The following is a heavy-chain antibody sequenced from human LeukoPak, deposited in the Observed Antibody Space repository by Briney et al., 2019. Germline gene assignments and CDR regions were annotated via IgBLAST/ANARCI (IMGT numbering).Heavy chain of an antibody. Sequence: GGSLRLSCAASGFTFSDYYMSWIRQAPGKGLEWVSYISSSSSTIYYADSVKGRFTISRDNAKNSLYLQMNSLRDEDTAVYYCARERPSQWLVGHDAFDIWGQGTMVTVSS. J-gene: IGHJ3*02. CDR2: ISSSSSTI. V-gene: IGHV3-11*04. CDR3: ARERPSQWLVGHDAFDI. CDR1: GFTFSDYY. D-gene: IGHD3-22*01.